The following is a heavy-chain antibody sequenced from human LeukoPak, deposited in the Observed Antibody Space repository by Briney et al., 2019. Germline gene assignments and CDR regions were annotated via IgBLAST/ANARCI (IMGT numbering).Heavy chain of an antibody. D-gene: IGHD3-22*01. J-gene: IGHJ4*02. CDR3: AKALPGRYYDSSGSSDY. CDR2: ISGSGGST. V-gene: IGHV3-23*01. Sequence: GGSLRLSCAASGFTFSSYAMSWVRQAPGKGLEWVSAISGSGGSTYYADSVKGRFTISRDNSKNTLYLQMNSLRAEDTAVYYCAKALPGRYYDSSGSSDYWGQGTLVTVSS. CDR1: GFTFSSYA.